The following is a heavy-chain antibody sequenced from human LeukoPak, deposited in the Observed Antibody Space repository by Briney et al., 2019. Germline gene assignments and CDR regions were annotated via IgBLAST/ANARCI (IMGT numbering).Heavy chain of an antibody. V-gene: IGHV1-18*01. CDR1: GYTFASYG. J-gene: IGHJ4*02. CDR3: ARTGAVGVVPAAYDY. Sequence: GASVKVSCKASGYTFASYGISWVRQAPGQGLEWMGWISTYNGNTNYAQKLQGRVTMTTDTSTSTAYMELRSLRSEDTAVYYCARTGAVGVVPAAYDYWGQGTLVTVSS. CDR2: ISTYNGNT. D-gene: IGHD2-2*01.